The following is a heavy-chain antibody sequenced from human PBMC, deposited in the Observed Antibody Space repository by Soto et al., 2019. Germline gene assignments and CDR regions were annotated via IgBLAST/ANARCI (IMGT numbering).Heavy chain of an antibody. V-gene: IGHV1-24*01. Sequence: GASVKVSCKVSGYTLTELSMHWVRQAPGKGLEWMGGFDPEDGETIYAQKFQGRVTMTEDTSTDTAYMELSSLRSEDTAVYYCATASIVVVPAAGLWFDPWGQGTLDTVSS. D-gene: IGHD2-2*01. CDR2: FDPEDGET. CDR3: ATASIVVVPAAGLWFDP. J-gene: IGHJ5*02. CDR1: GYTLTELS.